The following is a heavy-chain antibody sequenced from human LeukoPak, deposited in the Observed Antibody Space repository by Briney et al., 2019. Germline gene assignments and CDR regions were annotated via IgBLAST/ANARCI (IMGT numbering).Heavy chain of an antibody. J-gene: IGHJ4*02. CDR1: GFTFSSYW. CDR2: IKQDGSEK. V-gene: IGHV3-7*01. CDR3: ARETHSYYDFWSGYSKGGHFDY. Sequence: GSLRLSCAASGFTFSSYWMSWVRQAPGKGLEWVANIKQDGSEKYYVDSVKGRFTISRDNAKNSLYLQMNSLRAEDTAVYYCARETHSYYDFWSGYSKGGHFDYWGQGTLVTVSS. D-gene: IGHD3-3*01.